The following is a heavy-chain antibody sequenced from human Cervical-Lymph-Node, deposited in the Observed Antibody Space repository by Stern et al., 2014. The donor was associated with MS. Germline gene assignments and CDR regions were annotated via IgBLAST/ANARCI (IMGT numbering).Heavy chain of an antibody. CDR1: GFIFSSYA. Sequence: QVQLVQSGGGVVQPGRSLRLSCAASGFIFSSYALHWVRQAPGKGLEWVAVISYDGSEIYYADSVKGRFTISRDNSKNTLFLQMNSLRPDDTAVYYCASPDDGSDFDYWGQGTLVTVSS. J-gene: IGHJ4*02. D-gene: IGHD5-24*01. V-gene: IGHV3-30*01. CDR2: ISYDGSEI. CDR3: ASPDDGSDFDY.